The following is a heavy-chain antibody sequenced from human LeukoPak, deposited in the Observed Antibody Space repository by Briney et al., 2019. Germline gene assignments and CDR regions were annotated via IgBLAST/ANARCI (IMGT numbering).Heavy chain of an antibody. CDR1: GGTFSSYA. Sequence: WASVKVSCKASGGTFSSYAISWVRQAPGQGLEWMGGIIPIFGTANYAQKFQGRVTITTDESTSTAYMELSSLRSEDTAVYYCEVGVDAFDIWGQGTMVTVSS. CDR3: EVGVDAFDI. D-gene: IGHD1-26*01. J-gene: IGHJ3*02. CDR2: IIPIFGTA. V-gene: IGHV1-69*05.